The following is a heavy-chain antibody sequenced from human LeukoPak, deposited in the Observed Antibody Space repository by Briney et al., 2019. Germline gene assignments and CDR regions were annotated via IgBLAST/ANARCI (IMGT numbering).Heavy chain of an antibody. D-gene: IGHD5-12*01. CDR1: GYSFTSYY. J-gene: IGHJ4*02. Sequence: GESLKISCKGSGYSFTSYYMHWVRQAPGQGLEWMGIINPSGGSTSYAQKFQGRVTMTRDTSTSTVYMELSSLRSEDTAVYYCARDGVDPFDYWGQGTLVTVSS. CDR3: ARDGVDPFDY. V-gene: IGHV1-46*01. CDR2: INPSGGST.